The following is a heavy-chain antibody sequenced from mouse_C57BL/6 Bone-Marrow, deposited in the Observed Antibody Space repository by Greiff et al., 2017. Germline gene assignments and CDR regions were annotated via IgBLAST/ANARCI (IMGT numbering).Heavy chain of an antibody. V-gene: IGHV1-55*01. CDR2: IYPGSGST. D-gene: IGHD2-5*01. J-gene: IGHJ1*03. CDR3: ARPYYSNYWYVDV. Sequence: QVQLQQSGAELVKPGASVKMSCKASGYTFPSYWITWVKQRPGQGLAWIGDIYPGSGSTNYNEKFKSKATLTVDTSTSTAYMQLSSLTSKDAAVYYCARPYYSNYWYVDVWGTGTTVTVSS. CDR1: GYTFPSYW.